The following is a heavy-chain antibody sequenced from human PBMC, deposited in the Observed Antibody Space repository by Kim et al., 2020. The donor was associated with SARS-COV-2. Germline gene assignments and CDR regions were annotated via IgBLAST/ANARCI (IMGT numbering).Heavy chain of an antibody. Sequence: GGSLRLSCAASGFTFSSYSMNWVRQAPGKGLEWVSSISSSSSYIYYADSVKGRFTISRDNAKNSLYLQMNSLRAEDTAVYYCARENGSGTPPRHDAFDIWGQGTMVTVSS. CDR1: GFTFSSYS. CDR2: ISSSSSYI. CDR3: ARENGSGTPPRHDAFDI. V-gene: IGHV3-21*01. J-gene: IGHJ3*02. D-gene: IGHD3-10*01.